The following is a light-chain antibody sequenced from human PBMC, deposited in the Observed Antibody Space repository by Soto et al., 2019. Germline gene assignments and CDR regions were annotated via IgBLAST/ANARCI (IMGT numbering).Light chain of an antibody. CDR1: SSNIGSNT. CDR3: AAWDESLNGVV. J-gene: IGLJ2*01. V-gene: IGLV1-44*01. CDR2: SNN. Sequence: QSVLTQPPSASGTPGQRVTISCSGSSSNIGSNTVNWYQQLPGTAPKLLIYSNNQRPSGVPDRFSGAKSGTSASLAISGLQSEDEADDYCAAWDESLNGVVFGGGTQLTVL.